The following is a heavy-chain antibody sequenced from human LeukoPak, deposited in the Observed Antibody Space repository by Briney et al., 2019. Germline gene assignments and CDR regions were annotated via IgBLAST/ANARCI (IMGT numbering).Heavy chain of an antibody. Sequence: SETLSLTCSVSGGSISTSNYYWVWIRQSPEKGLECYNPSLKSRVTISLDTSKNQFSLKLSSVTAADTAVYYCARVRKDYYDSTGYWAELYNWFDPWGQGTLVTVSS. D-gene: IGHD3-22*01. V-gene: IGHV4-39*07. CDR1: GGSISTSNYY. J-gene: IGHJ5*02. CDR3: ARVRKDYYDSTGYWAELYNWFDP.